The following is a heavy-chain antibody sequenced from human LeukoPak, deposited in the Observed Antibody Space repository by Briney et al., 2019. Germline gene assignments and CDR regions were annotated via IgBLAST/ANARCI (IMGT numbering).Heavy chain of an antibody. V-gene: IGHV3-21*01. CDR3: ARDVAVYYFDY. CDR2: ISSSSSYI. Sequence: GGSLRLSCAASGFTFSSYAMSWVRQAPGKGLEWVSSISSSSSYIYYADSVKGRFTISRDNAKNSLYLQMTSLRAEDTAVYYCARDVAVYYFDYWGQGTLVTVSS. D-gene: IGHD2-2*01. CDR1: GFTFSSYA. J-gene: IGHJ4*02.